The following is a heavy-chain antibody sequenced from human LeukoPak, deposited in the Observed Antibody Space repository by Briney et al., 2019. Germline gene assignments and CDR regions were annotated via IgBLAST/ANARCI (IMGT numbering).Heavy chain of an antibody. J-gene: IGHJ6*03. D-gene: IGHD6-6*01. CDR1: GGSFSGYY. Sequence: SETLSLTCAVYGGSFSGYYWSWIRQPPGKGLEWIGEINHSGSTNYNPSLKSRVTISVDTSKNQFSLKLSSVTAADTAVYYCARGLGIAARLGYYYYYYYMDVWGKGTTVTVPS. V-gene: IGHV4-34*01. CDR2: INHSGST. CDR3: ARGLGIAARLGYYYYYYYMDV.